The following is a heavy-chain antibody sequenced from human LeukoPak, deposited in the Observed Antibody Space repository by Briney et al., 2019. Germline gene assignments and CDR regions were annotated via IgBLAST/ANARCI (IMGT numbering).Heavy chain of an antibody. Sequence: SVKVSCKASGGTFSSYAISWVRQAPGQGLEWMGGIIPIFGTANYAQKFQGRVTITADKSTSTAYMELSSLRSEDTAVYYCVSQAAAGMQDAFDIWGQGTMVTVSS. CDR3: VSQAAAGMQDAFDI. J-gene: IGHJ3*02. CDR1: GGTFSSYA. CDR2: IIPIFGTA. V-gene: IGHV1-69*06. D-gene: IGHD6-13*01.